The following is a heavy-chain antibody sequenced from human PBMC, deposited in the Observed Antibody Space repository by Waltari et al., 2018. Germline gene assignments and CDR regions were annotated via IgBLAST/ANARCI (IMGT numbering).Heavy chain of an antibody. J-gene: IGHJ3*02. CDR2: IIPISGTA. V-gene: IGHV1-69*05. CDR1: GGTFSSYA. D-gene: IGHD2-15*01. CDR3: ASDCGGGNCYEVDAFDI. Sequence: QVQLVQSGAEVKKPGSSVKVSCKAYGGTFSSYAIRWVRQAPGQGLEWRGGIIPISGTANYAQKFQGRVTITTDESTSAAYMEVSSLRSEDTAVYYCASDCGGGNCYEVDAFDIWGQGTKVTVSS.